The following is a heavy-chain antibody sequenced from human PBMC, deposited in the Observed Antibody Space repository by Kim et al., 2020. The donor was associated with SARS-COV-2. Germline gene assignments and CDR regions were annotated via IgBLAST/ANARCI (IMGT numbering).Heavy chain of an antibody. CDR3: ARDREAAAGYYGMDV. D-gene: IGHD6-13*01. J-gene: IGHJ6*02. CDR2: INPSGGST. Sequence: ASVKVSCKASGYTFTSYYMHWVRQAPGQGLEWMGIINPSGGSTSYAQKFQGRVTMTRDTSTSTVYMELSSLRSEDTAVYYCARDREAAAGYYGMDVWGQGTTVTVSS. V-gene: IGHV1-46*01. CDR1: GYTFTSYY.